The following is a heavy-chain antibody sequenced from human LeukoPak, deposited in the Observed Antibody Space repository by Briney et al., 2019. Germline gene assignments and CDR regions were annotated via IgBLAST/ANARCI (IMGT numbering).Heavy chain of an antibody. CDR2: VYSDDTK. CDR1: GFCVGSNY. CDR3: ARDRFNGMDV. J-gene: IGHJ6*02. Sequence: GGSLRLSCAVSGFCVGSNYMAWVRQAPGKGLEWVSIVYSDDTKYYEDSVKGRFTIFRHNSKNTLYLQMNSLRAEDTAVYYCARDRFNGMDVWGQGTTVTVSS. V-gene: IGHV3-53*04.